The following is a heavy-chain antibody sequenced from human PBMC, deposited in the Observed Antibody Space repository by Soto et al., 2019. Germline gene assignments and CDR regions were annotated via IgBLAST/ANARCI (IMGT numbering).Heavy chain of an antibody. CDR1: GYTFTTLS. V-gene: IGHV1-3*01. D-gene: IGHD2-21*02. CDR2: INAGSGYT. J-gene: IGHJ4*02. Sequence: QVQLVQSGAEVRRTGASVKVSCKASGYTFTTLSMHWVRQAPGQSLEWMGYINAGSGYTKYSQNFQGRVTITRDTLASTAYMELSSLRSEDTAVYYCASQYCGDYCSANYGGQGTLVNVSA. CDR3: ASQYCGDYCSANY.